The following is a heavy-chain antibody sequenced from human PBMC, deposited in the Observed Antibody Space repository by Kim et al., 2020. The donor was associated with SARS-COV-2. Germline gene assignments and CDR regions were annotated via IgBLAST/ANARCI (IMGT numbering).Heavy chain of an antibody. Sequence: GGSLRLSCAASGFTFSSYSMNWVRQAPGKGLEWVSSISSSSSYIYYADSVKGRFTISRDNAKNSLYLQMNSLRAEDTAVYYCAREDLYSSSPSPLDYWGQGTLVTVSS. CDR2: ISSSSSYI. CDR3: AREDLYSSSPSPLDY. V-gene: IGHV3-21*01. CDR1: GFTFSSYS. D-gene: IGHD6-13*01. J-gene: IGHJ4*02.